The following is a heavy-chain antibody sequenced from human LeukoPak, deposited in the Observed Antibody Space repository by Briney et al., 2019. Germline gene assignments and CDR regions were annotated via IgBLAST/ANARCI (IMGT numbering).Heavy chain of an antibody. CDR2: INPSGGST. V-gene: IGHV1-46*01. J-gene: IGHJ4*02. Sequence: ASVKVSCKASGYSFTSYYIHWVRLAPGQGLEWGGVINPSGGSTRYAQKFQDRVTMTRDMSTSTVYMELSSLRSEDTAVYYCARERLYCSGGSCYSSAFDYWGQGTLVTVSS. CDR3: ARERLYCSGGSCYSSAFDY. D-gene: IGHD2-15*01. CDR1: GYSFTSYY.